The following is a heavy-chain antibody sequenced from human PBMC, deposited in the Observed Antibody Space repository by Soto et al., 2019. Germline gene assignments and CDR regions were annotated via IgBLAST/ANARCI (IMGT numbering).Heavy chain of an antibody. CDR2: IYYTGST. D-gene: IGHD3-22*01. Sequence: LSRTCTVSGGPISPYYWSWIRQPAGKGLEWIGRIYYTGSTNYNPPLKSRVSMSLDTARNQTSLKVKSVTAADTAVYYCAREGGYFDSSGSGVYHYYGVDVWGRGTTVTVSS. CDR1: GGPISPYY. CDR3: AREGGYFDSSGSGVYHYYGVDV. J-gene: IGHJ6*02. V-gene: IGHV4-4*07.